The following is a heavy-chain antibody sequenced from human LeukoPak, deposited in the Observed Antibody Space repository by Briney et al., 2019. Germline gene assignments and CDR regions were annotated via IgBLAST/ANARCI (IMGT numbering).Heavy chain of an antibody. CDR1: GFTFSSYT. J-gene: IGHJ3*02. Sequence: GGSLRLSCAASGFTFSSYTMNWVRQPPGKGLEWVSNIGTSSTTIYYADSVKGRFTFSRDNAKNSLYLQMNSLRAEDTAVYYCARAGAVRYSSSSAHDAFDIWGQGTMVTVSS. V-gene: IGHV3-48*04. CDR2: IGTSSTTI. D-gene: IGHD6-13*01. CDR3: ARAGAVRYSSSSAHDAFDI.